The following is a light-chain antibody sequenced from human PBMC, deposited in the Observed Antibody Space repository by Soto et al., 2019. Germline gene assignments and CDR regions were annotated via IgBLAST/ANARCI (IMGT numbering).Light chain of an antibody. Sequence: EIVMTQSPATLSVSPGERVALSCRASQSVRSNFAWYQQKPGQAPRILIYDASTRVTGIPARFSGSGSGTEFTLTISGLQSEDFGVYYCQQYNNWPYTFGQGTKLEIK. CDR3: QQYNNWPYT. J-gene: IGKJ2*01. CDR2: DAS. V-gene: IGKV3-15*01. CDR1: QSVRSN.